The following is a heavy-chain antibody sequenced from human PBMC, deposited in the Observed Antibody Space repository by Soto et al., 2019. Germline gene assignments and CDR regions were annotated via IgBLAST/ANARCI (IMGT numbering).Heavy chain of an antibody. CDR1: GFTFSDYG. Sequence: QVQLVDSGGGVVQPGRSLRLSCAASGFTFSDYGIHWVRQAPGKGLEWLAVISYEGSKTYYADSVKGRFTISRDNSKTTLYLQMASLRPEDTAVYYCAKDHWAAYSGYAIRNDLDVWGQGTTVTVSS. CDR3: AKDHWAAYSGYAIRNDLDV. CDR2: ISYEGSKT. J-gene: IGHJ6*02. D-gene: IGHD5-12*01. V-gene: IGHV3-30*18.